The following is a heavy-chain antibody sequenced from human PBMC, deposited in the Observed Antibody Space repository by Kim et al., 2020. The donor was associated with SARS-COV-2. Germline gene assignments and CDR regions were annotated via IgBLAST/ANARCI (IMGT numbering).Heavy chain of an antibody. J-gene: IGHJ4*02. CDR3: AKGQTPQTVVRGDRDY. V-gene: IGHV3-23*01. CDR1: GFTFSSYA. D-gene: IGHD3-10*01. Sequence: GGSLRLSCAASGFTFSSYAMSWVRQAPGKGLEWVSAISGSGGSTYYADSVKGRFTISRDNSKNTLYLQMNSLRAEDTAVYYCAKGQTPQTVVRGDRDYWGQGTLVTVSS. CDR2: ISGSGGST.